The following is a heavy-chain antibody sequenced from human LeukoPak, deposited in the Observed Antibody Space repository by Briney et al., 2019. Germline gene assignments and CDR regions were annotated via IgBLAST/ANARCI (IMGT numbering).Heavy chain of an antibody. CDR3: ARDRIRVQLWLGGMDV. CDR2: IKEDGSEK. V-gene: IGHV3-7*01. D-gene: IGHD3-22*01. J-gene: IGHJ6*02. Sequence: GGSLRLSCAASGFTFISYWMTWVRQAPGKGLEWVANIKEDGSEKFYVDSVKGRFTISRDNANNSAYLQMNNLRAEDTAVYYCARDRIRVQLWLGGMDVWGQGTTVTVSS. CDR1: GFTFISYW.